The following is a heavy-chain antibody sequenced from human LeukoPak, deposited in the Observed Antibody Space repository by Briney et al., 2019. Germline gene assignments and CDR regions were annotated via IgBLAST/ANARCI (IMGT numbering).Heavy chain of an antibody. Sequence: GGSLRLSCAASGFTFSSYGMHWVRQAPGKGLEWLAFIRYDGSNKYYADSVKGRFTISRDNSKNTLYLQMNSLRAEDTAVYYCAISSYSNYEDYYYYYYMDVWGKGTTVTVSS. D-gene: IGHD4-11*01. CDR2: IRYDGSNK. V-gene: IGHV3-30*02. J-gene: IGHJ6*03. CDR1: GFTFSSYG. CDR3: AISSYSNYEDYYYYYYMDV.